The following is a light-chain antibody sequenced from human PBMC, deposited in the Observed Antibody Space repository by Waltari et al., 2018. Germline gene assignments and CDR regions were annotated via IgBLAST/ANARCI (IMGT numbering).Light chain of an antibody. CDR1: QSLRSNF. J-gene: IGKJ1*01. V-gene: IGKV3-20*01. CDR3: QQYDSSPRT. CDR2: GTS. Sequence: EIVLTQSPGTLYLSPGDRATLSCRASQSLRSNFLAWYQHKAGQAPRLLIYGTSTRATGIPDRFSGSGSGTDFTLAIRRLEPEDFAVYYCQQYDSSPRTFGLGTKVEVK.